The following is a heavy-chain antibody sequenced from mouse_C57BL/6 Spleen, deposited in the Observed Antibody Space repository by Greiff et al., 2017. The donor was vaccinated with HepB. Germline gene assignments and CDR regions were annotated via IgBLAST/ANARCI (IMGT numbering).Heavy chain of an antibody. V-gene: IGHV1-82*01. CDR2: IYPGDGDT. J-gene: IGHJ4*01. CDR1: GYAFSSSW. Sequence: QVQLQQSGPELVKPGASVKISCKASGYAFSSSWMNWVKQRPGKGLEWIGRIYPGDGDTNYNGKFKGKATLTADKSSSTAYMQLSSLTSEDSAVYYCAREGAYFFHYWGQGTSVTVSS. D-gene: IGHD1-1*01. CDR3: AREGAYFFHY.